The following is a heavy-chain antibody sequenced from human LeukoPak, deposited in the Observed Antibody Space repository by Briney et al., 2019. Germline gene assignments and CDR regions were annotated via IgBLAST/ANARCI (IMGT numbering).Heavy chain of an antibody. Sequence: SETLSLTCAVYGGSFSGYYWSWIRQPPGKGLEWIGEINHSGSTNYNPSLKSRVTISVDTSKNQFSLKLSSVTAADTAVYYCVRLVVDSHLNWFDPWGQGTLVTVSS. CDR2: INHSGST. J-gene: IGHJ5*02. CDR1: GGSFSGYY. V-gene: IGHV4-34*01. D-gene: IGHD3-9*01. CDR3: VRLVVDSHLNWFDP.